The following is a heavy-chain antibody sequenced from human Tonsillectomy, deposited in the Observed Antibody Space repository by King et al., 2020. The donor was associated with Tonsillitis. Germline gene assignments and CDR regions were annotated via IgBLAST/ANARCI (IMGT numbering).Heavy chain of an antibody. Sequence: EVQLVESGAEVKKPGESLRISCKGSGYSFTTYWISWVRQMPGKGLEWMGXXXPSDSYTNYSPSFQGHVTISADKSISTAYLQWSSLKASDTAMYYCARHMNTVMDDYWGQGTLVTVSS. CDR1: GYSFTTYW. V-gene: IGHV5-10-1*03. CDR3: ARHMNTVMDDY. D-gene: IGHD5-18*01. CDR2: XXPSDSYT. J-gene: IGHJ4*02.